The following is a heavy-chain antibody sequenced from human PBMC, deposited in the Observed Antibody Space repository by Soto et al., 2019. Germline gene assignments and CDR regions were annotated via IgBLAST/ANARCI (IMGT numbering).Heavy chain of an antibody. J-gene: IGHJ6*02. CDR2: INHSGST. V-gene: IGHV4-34*01. D-gene: IGHD1-7*01. CDR3: ARARCITGTTWRYYYYYGMDV. CDR1: GGSFSGYY. Sequence: QVQLQQWGAGLLKPSETLSLTCAVYGGSFSGYYWSWIRQPPGKGLEWIGEINHSGSTNYNPSLKSRVSISVDTSKNQFSLKLSSVTAADTAVYYCARARCITGTTWRYYYYYGMDVWGQGTTVAVSS.